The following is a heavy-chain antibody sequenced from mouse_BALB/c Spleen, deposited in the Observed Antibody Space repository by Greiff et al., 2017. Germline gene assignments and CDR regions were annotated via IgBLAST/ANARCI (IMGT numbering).Heavy chain of an antibody. Sequence: EVQLMESGGGLVKPGGSLKLSCAASGFTFSSYSMSWVRQTPEKRLEWVATISSGGSYTYYPDSVKGRFTMSRDNATNTLYLQMSSLKSEDTAMYYCTREDYYGSCFLDYWGQGTTLTVSS. CDR3: TREDYYGSCFLDY. J-gene: IGHJ2*01. D-gene: IGHD1-1*01. CDR2: ISSGGSYT. V-gene: IGHV5-6-4*01. CDR1: GFTFSSYS.